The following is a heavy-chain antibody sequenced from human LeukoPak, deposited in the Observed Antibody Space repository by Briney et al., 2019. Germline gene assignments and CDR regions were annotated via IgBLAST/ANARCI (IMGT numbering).Heavy chain of an antibody. D-gene: IGHD6-6*01. CDR1: GGTFGSYA. V-gene: IGHV1-69*04. CDR3: ARGVGSSSYYYYYGMDV. J-gene: IGHJ6*04. CDR2: IIPILGIA. Sequence: SVNVSCKASGGTFGSYAISWVRQAPGQGLEWMGRIIPILGIANYAQKFQGRVTITADKSTSTAYMELSSLRSEDTAVYYCARGVGSSSYYYYYGMDVWGEGTTVTASS.